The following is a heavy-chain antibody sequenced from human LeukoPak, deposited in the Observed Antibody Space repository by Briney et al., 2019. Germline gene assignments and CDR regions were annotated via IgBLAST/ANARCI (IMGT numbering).Heavy chain of an antibody. CDR2: ISYDGSNK. V-gene: IGHV3-30*18. J-gene: IGHJ4*02. Sequence: GGSLRLSCAASGFTFITYGMHWVRQASGKGLEWVAVISYDGSNKYYADSVKGRFTISRDNSNNTLYLQMNSLRAEDTALYYCVKDRETTASGTFGNWGQGTLVTVSS. D-gene: IGHD6-13*01. CDR3: VKDRETTASGTFGN. CDR1: GFTFITYG.